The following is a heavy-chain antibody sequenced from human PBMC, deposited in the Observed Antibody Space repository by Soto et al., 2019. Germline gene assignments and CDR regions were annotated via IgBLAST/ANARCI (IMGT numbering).Heavy chain of an antibody. CDR2: IAYDGSNK. Sequence: QVQLEESGGGVVQPGESLRLSCEASGFKFRSYAMHWVRQAPGKGLEWVGFIAYDGSNKNYADSVAGRFTISRDNSKNTVYVDMTNVRPADTAMYFCARENMDGAYDHFDSWGQGTLVTVSS. J-gene: IGHJ4*02. V-gene: IGHV3-30-3*01. CDR3: ARENMDGAYDHFDS. CDR1: GFKFRSYA. D-gene: IGHD2-8*01.